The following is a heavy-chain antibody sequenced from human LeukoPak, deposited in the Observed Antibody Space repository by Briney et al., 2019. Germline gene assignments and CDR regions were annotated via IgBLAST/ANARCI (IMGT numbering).Heavy chain of an antibody. Sequence: SQTLSLTCTVSGGSISSDDYYWSWIRQPPGKGLEWIGYISYIGSTYYNPSLKSRVTISVDTSKNQFSLKLSSVTAADTAVYYCARVTIFYGSGSYYPLDFDYWGQGTLVTVSS. V-gene: IGHV4-30-4*01. CDR1: GGSISSDDYY. J-gene: IGHJ4*02. CDR3: ARVTIFYGSGSYYPLDFDY. D-gene: IGHD3-10*01. CDR2: ISYIGST.